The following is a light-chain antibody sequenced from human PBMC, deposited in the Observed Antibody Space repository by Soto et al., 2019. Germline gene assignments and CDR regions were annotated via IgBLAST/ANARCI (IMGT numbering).Light chain of an antibody. CDR3: AACDDSLRGVG. CDR2: RNN. V-gene: IGLV1-47*01. Sequence: QSVLTQPPSASGTPGQRVTISCSGSSSNIGSNYVYWYQQLPGTAPKLLIYRNNQRPSGVPDRVSGSLSGNSASLAISGLRSEDEVDYYCAACDDSLRGVGFGGGPKLTFL. J-gene: IGLJ2*01. CDR1: SSNIGSNY.